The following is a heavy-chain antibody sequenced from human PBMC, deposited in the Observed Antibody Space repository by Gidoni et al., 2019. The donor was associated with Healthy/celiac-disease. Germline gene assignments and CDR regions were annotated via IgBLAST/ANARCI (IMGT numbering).Heavy chain of an antibody. D-gene: IGHD2-2*01. Sequence: QVQLVQSGAEVTKPGSSVKVSCKASGGTFSSYAISWVRQAPGQGLEWMGGIIPIFGTANYAQKFQGRVTITADKSTSTAYRELSSLRAEDTAVYYCARMGYCSSTSCYRGYYYYGMDVWGQGTTVTVSS. CDR3: ARMGYCSSTSCYRGYYYYGMDV. CDR2: IIPIFGTA. J-gene: IGHJ6*02. V-gene: IGHV1-69*06. CDR1: GGTFSSYA.